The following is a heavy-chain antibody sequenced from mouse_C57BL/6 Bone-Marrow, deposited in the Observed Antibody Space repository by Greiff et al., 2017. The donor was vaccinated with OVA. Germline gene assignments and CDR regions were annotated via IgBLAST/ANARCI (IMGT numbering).Heavy chain of an antibody. CDR2: ISSGGSYT. CDR1: GFTFSSYG. CDR3: ARQDYDEGVFDY. V-gene: IGHV5-6*01. J-gene: IGHJ2*01. D-gene: IGHD2-4*01. Sequence: EVQLVESGGDLVKPGGSLKLSCAASGFTFSSYGMSWVRQTPDKRLEWVATISSGGSYTYYPDSVKGRFTISRDNAKNTLYLQMSRLKSEDTAMYYCARQDYDEGVFDYWGKGTTLTVSS.